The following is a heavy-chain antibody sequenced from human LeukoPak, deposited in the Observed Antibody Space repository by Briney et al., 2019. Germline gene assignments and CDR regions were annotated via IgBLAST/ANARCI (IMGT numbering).Heavy chain of an antibody. CDR1: GGSISSYY. V-gene: IGHV4-59*01. CDR2: ISYSGNI. CDR3: ARGGGYNSPFGY. D-gene: IGHD5-24*01. J-gene: IGHJ4*02. Sequence: SQTLSLTCTVSGGSISSYYWNWIRQPPGKGLEWIGYISYSGNINYNPSLKSRVTISVDTSKNQFSLKLSSVTAADTAVYYCARGGGYNSPFGYWGQGALVTVSS.